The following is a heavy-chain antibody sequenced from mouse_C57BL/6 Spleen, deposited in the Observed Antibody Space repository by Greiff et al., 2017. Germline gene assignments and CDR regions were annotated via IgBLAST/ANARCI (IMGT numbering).Heavy chain of an antibody. Sequence: VQLQQSGAELVMPGASVKLSCKASGYTFTSYWMHWVKQRPGQGLEWIGEMDPSDSYTNYNQKFNGKSTLTLDKSSSTAYMQLRSLTSEDSAVYYCAILRVFDYWGQGTTLTVSS. CDR2: MDPSDSYT. CDR1: GYTFTSYW. V-gene: IGHV1-69*01. CDR3: AILRVFDY. D-gene: IGHD1-1*01. J-gene: IGHJ2*01.